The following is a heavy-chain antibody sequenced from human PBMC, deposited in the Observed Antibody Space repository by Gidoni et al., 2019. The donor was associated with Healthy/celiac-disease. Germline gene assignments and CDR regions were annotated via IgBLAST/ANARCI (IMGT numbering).Heavy chain of an antibody. CDR3: ARDLSNIEGFGELWFDY. D-gene: IGHD3-10*01. CDR2: IWYDGSNK. Sequence: QVQLVESGGGVVQPGRSLRLSCAASGFTFSSYGMHWVRQAPGKGLEWVAVIWYDGSNKYYADSVKGRFTISRDNSKNTLYLQMNSLRAEDTAVYYCARDLSNIEGFGELWFDYWGQGTLVTVSS. J-gene: IGHJ4*02. V-gene: IGHV3-33*01. CDR1: GFTFSSYG.